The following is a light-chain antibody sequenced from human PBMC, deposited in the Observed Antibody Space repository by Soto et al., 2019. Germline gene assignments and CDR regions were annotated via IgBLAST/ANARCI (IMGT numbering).Light chain of an antibody. CDR3: IQRTHWPIT. J-gene: IGKJ5*01. CDR1: QGLVYSDGNTY. Sequence: DVVMTQSPLSLPVTLGQPASISCTSSQGLVYSDGNTYLNWFLQRPGQSPRRLIYKVSTRDSGVPDRFSGSGSGTDFAVKISRVEAEDVGVYYCIQRTHWPITFGQGKRLEIK. CDR2: KVS. V-gene: IGKV2-30*01.